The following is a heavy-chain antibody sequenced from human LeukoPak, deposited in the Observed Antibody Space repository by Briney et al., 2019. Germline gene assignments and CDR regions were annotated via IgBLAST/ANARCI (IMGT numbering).Heavy chain of an antibody. Sequence: ASVKVSCKASGYTFTSYAMNWVRQAPGQGLEWMGWINTNTGNPTYAQGFTGRFVFSLDTSVSTAYLQFRSLKAEDTAVYYCARDVDTSGWSPFDYWGQGTLVTVSS. D-gene: IGHD6-19*01. J-gene: IGHJ4*02. CDR3: ARDVDTSGWSPFDY. V-gene: IGHV7-4-1*01. CDR2: INTNTGNP. CDR1: GYTFTSYA.